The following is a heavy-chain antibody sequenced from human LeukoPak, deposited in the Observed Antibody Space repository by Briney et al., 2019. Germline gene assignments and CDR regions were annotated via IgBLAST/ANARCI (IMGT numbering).Heavy chain of an antibody. J-gene: IGHJ4*02. V-gene: IGHV3-30-3*01. D-gene: IGHD5-24*01. CDR3: ARDLEDGYKVGSYYFDY. CDR2: ISYDGSNK. CDR1: GFTFSSYA. Sequence: GGSLRLSCAASGFTFSSYAMHWVRQAPGKGREWVAVISYDGSNKYYADSVKGRFTISRDNSKNTLYLQMNSLRAEDTAVYYCARDLEDGYKVGSYYFDYWGQGTLVTVSS.